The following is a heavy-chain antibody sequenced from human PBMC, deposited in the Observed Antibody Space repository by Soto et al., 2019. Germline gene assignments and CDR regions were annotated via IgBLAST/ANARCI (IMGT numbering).Heavy chain of an antibody. CDR1: EFTFINYA. CDR2: ISSSGGST. Sequence: PGGSLRLSCAASEFTFINYAMSWVRQAPGKELEWVSGISSSGGSTYYADSVKGRFTISRDNSKNTLYLQMDSLRAEDAAVYYCAKEWGDILTGLDYWGQGTLVTVSS. V-gene: IGHV3-23*01. J-gene: IGHJ4*02. CDR3: AKEWGDILTGLDY. D-gene: IGHD3-9*01.